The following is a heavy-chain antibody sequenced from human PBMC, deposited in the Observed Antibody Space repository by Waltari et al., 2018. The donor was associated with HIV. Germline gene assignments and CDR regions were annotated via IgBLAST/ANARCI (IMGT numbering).Heavy chain of an antibody. CDR3: AKDTPDYGDYLDYGMDV. CDR1: GFTFSSYG. CDR2: IRYDGSNK. D-gene: IGHD4-17*01. J-gene: IGHJ6*02. Sequence: QVQLVESGGGVVQPGGSLRLSCAASGFTFSSYGMHWVRQAPGKGLEWVAFIRYDGSNKYYADSVKGRFTISRDNSKNTLYLQMNSLRAEDTAVYYCAKDTPDYGDYLDYGMDVWGQGTTVTVSS. V-gene: IGHV3-30*02.